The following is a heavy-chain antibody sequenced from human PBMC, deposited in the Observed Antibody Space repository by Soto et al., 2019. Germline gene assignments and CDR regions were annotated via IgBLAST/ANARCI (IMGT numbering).Heavy chain of an antibody. V-gene: IGHV3-73*01. J-gene: IGHJ5*02. CDR1: GFTFSDSA. D-gene: IGHD3-10*01. Sequence: PGESLKISCAASGFTFSDSAMHWVRQASGKGLEWVGRIKSHADTYATAYAASVKGRFTISRDDSKNTAYLQMNSLKTEDTAVYYCANFGDYGGFDPWGQGTLVTVSS. CDR3: ANFGDYGGFDP. CDR2: IKSHADTYAT.